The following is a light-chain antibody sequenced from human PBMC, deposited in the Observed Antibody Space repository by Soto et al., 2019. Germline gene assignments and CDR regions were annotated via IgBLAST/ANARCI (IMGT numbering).Light chain of an antibody. CDR2: DVS. CDR3: QQANSFPWT. Sequence: DIHMTQSPSTVSASVGDRVTITCLASQSISGWLAWYQQKPGKAPKLLIYDVSSLESGVPSRFSGSGSGTEFTLAISSLQPDDFATYYCQQANSFPWTFGQGTKVDIK. J-gene: IGKJ1*01. V-gene: IGKV1-5*01. CDR1: QSISGW.